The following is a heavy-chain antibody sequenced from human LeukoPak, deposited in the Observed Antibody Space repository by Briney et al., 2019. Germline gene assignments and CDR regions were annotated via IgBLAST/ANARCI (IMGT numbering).Heavy chain of an antibody. CDR2: ISAYNGNT. CDR1: GYTFTSYG. CDR3: ARDTSRDIVVVPAAIRNDAFDI. D-gene: IGHD2-2*02. Sequence: ASVKVSCKASGYTFTSYGISWVRQAPGQGLEWMGWISAYNGNTNYAQKLQGRVTMTTDTSTSTAYMELRSLRSDDTAVYYCARDTSRDIVVVPAAIRNDAFDIWGQGTMVTVSS. J-gene: IGHJ3*02. V-gene: IGHV1-18*01.